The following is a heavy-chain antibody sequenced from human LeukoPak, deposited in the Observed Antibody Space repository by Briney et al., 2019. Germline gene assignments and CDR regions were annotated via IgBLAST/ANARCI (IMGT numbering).Heavy chain of an antibody. D-gene: IGHD3-10*01. Sequence: ASVKVSCKASGYTFTSYGISRVRQAPGQGLEWMGWISAYNGNTNYAQKLQGRVTMTTDTSTSTAYMELRSLRSDDTAVYYCARDYYGSGSYYKTPSTDPIGYGMDVWGQGTTVTVSS. CDR1: GYTFTSYG. CDR2: ISAYNGNT. V-gene: IGHV1-18*01. J-gene: IGHJ6*02. CDR3: ARDYYGSGSYYKTPSTDPIGYGMDV.